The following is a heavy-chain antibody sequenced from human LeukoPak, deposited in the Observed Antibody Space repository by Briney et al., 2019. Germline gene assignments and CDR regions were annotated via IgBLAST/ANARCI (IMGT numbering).Heavy chain of an antibody. CDR2: VNTYKGDT. CDR1: GYTFNTYS. Sequence: GASVKVSCTTSGYTFNTYSINWVRQAPGQGLVWLGWVNTYKGDTKYTQKFQGRVTLTTDPSTSTVYMELTNLRSDDTAMYYCARGRAAADDFDLWGQGTLVTVSS. V-gene: IGHV1-18*01. CDR3: ARGRAAADDFDL. D-gene: IGHD6-13*01. J-gene: IGHJ4*02.